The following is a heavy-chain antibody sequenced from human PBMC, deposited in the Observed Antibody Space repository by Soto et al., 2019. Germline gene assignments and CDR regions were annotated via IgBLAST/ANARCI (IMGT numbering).Heavy chain of an antibody. D-gene: IGHD3-3*01. CDR2: ISYDGSNK. V-gene: IGHV3-30-3*01. J-gene: IGHJ5*02. Sequence: GVSLRLSCAASGFTFSSYAMHWVRQAPGKGLEWVAVISYDGSNKYYADSVKGRFTISRANSKNTLYLQMNSLRAEDTAVYYCARPQDYDFWSGSWFAPWGQGTLVTVSS. CDR3: ARPQDYDFWSGSWFAP. CDR1: GFTFSSYA.